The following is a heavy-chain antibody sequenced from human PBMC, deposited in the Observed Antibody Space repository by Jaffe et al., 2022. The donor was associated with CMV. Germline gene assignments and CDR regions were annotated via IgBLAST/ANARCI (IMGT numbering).Heavy chain of an antibody. D-gene: IGHD3-3*01. CDR1: GGSISSSNW. CDR3: ARSYYDFWSGSRGNYYYYYMDV. V-gene: IGHV4-4*02. J-gene: IGHJ6*03. Sequence: QVQLQESGPGLVKPSGTLSLTCAVSGGSISSSNWWSWVRQPPGKGLEWIGEIYHSGSTNYNPSLKSRVTISVDKSKNQFSLKLSSVTAADTAVYYCARSYYDFWSGSRGNYYYYYMDVWGKGTTVTVSS. CDR2: IYHSGST.